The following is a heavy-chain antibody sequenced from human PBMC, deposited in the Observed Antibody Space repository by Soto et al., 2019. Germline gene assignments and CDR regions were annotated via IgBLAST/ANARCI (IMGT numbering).Heavy chain of an antibody. CDR1: GGTFRTES. D-gene: IGHD4-17*01. CDR2: ILPFFGTA. V-gene: IGHV1-69*13. J-gene: IGHJ3*01. CDR3: ARGHEYGGNSDAFHV. Sequence: QVHLVQSGAEVKKPGSSVKVSCKYSGGTFRTESINWVRQAPGQGLEWMGGILPFFGTADYAPRFQGRVTLTADGATTVAYMELSSLSSQDTAAYFCARGHEYGGNSDAFHVWGQGIMVTVSS.